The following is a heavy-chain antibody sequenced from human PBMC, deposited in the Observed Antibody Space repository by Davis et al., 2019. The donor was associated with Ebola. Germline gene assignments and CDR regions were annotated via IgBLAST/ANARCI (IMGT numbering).Heavy chain of an antibody. CDR2: MNPNSGNT. CDR1: GYTFTSYD. J-gene: IGHJ6*02. CDR3: ARDREGVYYYGMDV. V-gene: IGHV1-8*01. D-gene: IGHD3-10*01. Sequence: ASVKVSCKASGYTFTSYDINWVRQATGQGLEWMGWMNPNSGNTGYAQKFQGRVTITADKSTSTAYMELSSLRSEDTAVYYCARDREGVYYYGMDVWGQGTTVTVSS.